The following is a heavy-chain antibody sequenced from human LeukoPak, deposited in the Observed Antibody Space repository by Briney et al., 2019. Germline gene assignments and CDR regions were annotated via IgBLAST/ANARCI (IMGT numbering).Heavy chain of an antibody. D-gene: IGHD1/OR15-1a*01. Sequence: GGSLRLSCAASGFTFSSYSMNWVRQAPGMGLEWVSSISSSSSYIYYADSVEGRFTISRDNAKNSLYLQMNSLRAEDTAVYYCAREGESLGLEHYYYYMDVWGKGTTVTVSS. V-gene: IGHV3-21*01. CDR1: GFTFSSYS. CDR3: AREGESLGLEHYYYYMDV. CDR2: ISSSSSYI. J-gene: IGHJ6*03.